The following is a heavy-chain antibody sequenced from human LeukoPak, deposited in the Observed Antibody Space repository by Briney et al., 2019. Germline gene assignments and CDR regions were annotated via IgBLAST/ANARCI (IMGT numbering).Heavy chain of an antibody. V-gene: IGHV3-23*01. Sequence: QTGGSLRLSCAASGFTFSSYAMSWVRQAPGKGLEWVSAISGSGGSTYHADSVKGRFTISRDNSKNTLYLQMNSLRAEDTAVYYCARILGYSSGWYGNYFDYWGQGSLVTVSS. CDR2: ISGSGGST. CDR1: GFTFSSYA. D-gene: IGHD6-19*01. J-gene: IGHJ4*02. CDR3: ARILGYSSGWYGNYFDY.